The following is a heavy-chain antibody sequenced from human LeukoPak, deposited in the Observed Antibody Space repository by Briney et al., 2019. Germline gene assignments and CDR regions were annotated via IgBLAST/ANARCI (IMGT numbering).Heavy chain of an antibody. Sequence: PSQTLSLTCTVSGGSISSGSYYWSWIRQPPGKGLEWIGYIYYSGSTYYNPSLKSRVTISVDTSKNQFSLKLSSVTAADTAVYYCARQAGITMIVVVWAFDIWGQGTMVTVSS. CDR3: ARQAGITMIVVVWAFDI. V-gene: IGHV4-30-4*08. J-gene: IGHJ3*02. CDR1: GGSISSGSYY. CDR2: IYYSGST. D-gene: IGHD3-22*01.